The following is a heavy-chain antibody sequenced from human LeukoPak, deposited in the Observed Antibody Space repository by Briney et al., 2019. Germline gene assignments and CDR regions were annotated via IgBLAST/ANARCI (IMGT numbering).Heavy chain of an antibody. CDR3: AKHTYGRPATYFDS. CDR1: GFTFSSYG. J-gene: IGHJ4*02. V-gene: IGHV3-23*01. CDR2: VSGSSDNT. Sequence: GGSLRPSCAASGFTFSSYGMHWVRQAPGKGLEWVSAVSGSSDNTYYADSVKGRFTISRDNSKYMAYLQMNSLRVEDTAVYYCAKHTYGRPATYFDSWGQGTLVTVSS. D-gene: IGHD3-16*01.